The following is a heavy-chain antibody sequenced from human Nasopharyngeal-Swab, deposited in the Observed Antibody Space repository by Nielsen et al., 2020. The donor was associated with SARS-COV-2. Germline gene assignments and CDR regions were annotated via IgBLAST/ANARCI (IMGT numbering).Heavy chain of an antibody. Sequence: ESLKIPCAASGFTFSNYWMSWVRQAPGKGLEWVANIKQDGSEKYYVDSVKGRFTISRDNAKNSLYLQMNSLRAEDTAVYYCARLAKIWGQQLAYYYYYGMDVWGQGTTVTVSS. CDR3: ARLAKIWGQQLAYYYYYGMDV. CDR1: GFTFSNYW. CDR2: IKQDGSEK. J-gene: IGHJ6*02. V-gene: IGHV3-7*01. D-gene: IGHD6-13*01.